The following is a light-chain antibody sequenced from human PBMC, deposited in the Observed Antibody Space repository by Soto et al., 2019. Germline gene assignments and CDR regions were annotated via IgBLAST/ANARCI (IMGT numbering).Light chain of an antibody. Sequence: DIVLTQSPATLSLSPGYRFTLSCRANERISHSLAWYQQKPGQAPRILIYDASFRATGIPERFSGSGSGTDFTLTISRLEPEDFAVYYCQQYGSSPITFGQGTRLEIK. CDR3: QQYGSSPIT. J-gene: IGKJ5*01. CDR2: DAS. V-gene: IGKV3-20*01. CDR1: ERISHS.